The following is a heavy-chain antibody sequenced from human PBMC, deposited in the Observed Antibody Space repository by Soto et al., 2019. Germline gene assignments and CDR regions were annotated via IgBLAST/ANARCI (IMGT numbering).Heavy chain of an antibody. Sequence: GYLRSSRAASGLTFRSYAMSWVRQAPGKGLEWVSAISGSGGSTYYADSVKGRFTISRDNSKNTLYLQMNSLRAEDTAVYYCARTSGYYYAVFDYWGQGTLVTVSS. CDR1: GLTFRSYA. CDR2: ISGSGGST. V-gene: IGHV3-23*01. D-gene: IGHD3-22*01. CDR3: ARTSGYYYAVFDY. J-gene: IGHJ4*02.